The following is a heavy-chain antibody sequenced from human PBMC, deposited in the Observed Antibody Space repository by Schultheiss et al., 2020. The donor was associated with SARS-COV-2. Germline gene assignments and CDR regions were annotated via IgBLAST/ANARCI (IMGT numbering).Heavy chain of an antibody. D-gene: IGHD2-21*01. Sequence: GGSLRLSCAASGFTFSSYSMNWVRQAPGKGLEWVSSISSSSSYIYYADSVKGRFTISRDNAKNSLYLQMNSLRAEDTAVYYCARRGRCGGDCSYPDYWGQGTLVTVSS. CDR3: ARRGRCGGDCSYPDY. CDR2: ISSSSSYI. V-gene: IGHV3-21*01. J-gene: IGHJ4*02. CDR1: GFTFSSYS.